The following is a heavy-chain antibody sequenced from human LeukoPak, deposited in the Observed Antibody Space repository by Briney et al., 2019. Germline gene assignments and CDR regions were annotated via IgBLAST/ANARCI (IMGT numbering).Heavy chain of an antibody. CDR1: GYTFTSYG. J-gene: IGHJ4*02. CDR3: ARGPGIAVAGVFDY. D-gene: IGHD6-19*01. V-gene: IGHV1-18*04. CDR2: ISGHNGHT. Sequence: ASVKVSCKASGYTFTSYGINWVRQAPGQGLEWMGWISGHNGHTNYVQQMQGRVTMTTDTSTNTAYMELRHLTSDDTAVYYCARGPGIAVAGVFDYWGQGSLVTVSS.